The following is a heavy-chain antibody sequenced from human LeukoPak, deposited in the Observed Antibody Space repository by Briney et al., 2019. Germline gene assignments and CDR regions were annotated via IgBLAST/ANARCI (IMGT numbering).Heavy chain of an antibody. CDR1: GFIFSSYW. CDR2: INKDAIST. CDR3: ARSRTYGDYGRGLDY. Sequence: GGSLRLSCAASGFIFSSYWMHWVRQPPGKGLVYIACINKDAISTSYADSVKGRFTISRDNAKNTLYLQMNSLRAEDTAVYYCARSRTYGDYGRGLDYWGQGTLVTVSS. D-gene: IGHD4-17*01. V-gene: IGHV3-74*01. J-gene: IGHJ4*02.